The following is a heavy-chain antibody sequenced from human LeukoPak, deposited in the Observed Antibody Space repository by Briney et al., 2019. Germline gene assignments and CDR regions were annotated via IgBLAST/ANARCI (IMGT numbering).Heavy chain of an antibody. CDR3: ARDRIKSGSYYFDY. CDR1: AFTFSDYS. Sequence: GGSLRLSCAASAFTFSDYSMNWVRQAPGKGLEWVSYISGRSSTIYYADSVKGRFTISRDNAKNSMYLQMNSLRAEDTAVYYCARDRIKSGSYYFDYWGKGTLVTVSS. V-gene: IGHV3-48*01. CDR2: ISGRSSTI. D-gene: IGHD1-26*01. J-gene: IGHJ4*02.